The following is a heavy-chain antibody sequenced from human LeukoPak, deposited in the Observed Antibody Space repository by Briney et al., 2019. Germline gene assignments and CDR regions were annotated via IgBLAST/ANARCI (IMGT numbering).Heavy chain of an antibody. D-gene: IGHD5-18*01. CDR3: ARGPWDTALTHAFDI. CDR2: INPNSGGT. V-gene: IGHV1-2*06. Sequence: ASVKVSCKASGYTFTGYYMHWVRQAPGQGLEWMGRINPNSGGTNYAQKFQGRVTMTRDMSISTAYMELSRLRSDDTAVYYCARGPWDTALTHAFDIWGQGTMVTVSS. CDR1: GYTFTGYY. J-gene: IGHJ3*02.